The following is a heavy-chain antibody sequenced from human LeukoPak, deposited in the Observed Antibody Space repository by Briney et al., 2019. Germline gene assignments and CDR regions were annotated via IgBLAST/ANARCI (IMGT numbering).Heavy chain of an antibody. CDR1: SGSISDGTW. CDR3: AKHRGYAFDS. V-gene: IGHV4-4*02. D-gene: IGHD5-12*01. Sequence: SETLSLTCAVSSGSISDGTWWTWVRQPPGKGLEWIGQIDHSGGTDYNPSLKSRVTISLDKSKSQLSLNLRSVTAADTAIYYCAKHRGYAFDSWGQGTLVTVSS. CDR2: IDHSGGT. J-gene: IGHJ4*02.